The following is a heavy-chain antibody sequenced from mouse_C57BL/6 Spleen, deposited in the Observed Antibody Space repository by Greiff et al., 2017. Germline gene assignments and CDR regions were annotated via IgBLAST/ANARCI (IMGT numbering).Heavy chain of an antibody. J-gene: IGHJ3*01. V-gene: IGHV2-2*01. CDR1: GFSLTSYG. CDR3: ARNLGDYDIAWFAY. Sequence: VKLQESGPGLVQPSQSLSITCTVSGFSLTSYGVHWVRQSPGKGLEWLGVIWSGESTDYNAAFISRLSISKDNSKSQVFFKMNSLQADDTAIYYCARNLGDYDIAWFAYWGQETLVTVSA. CDR2: IWSGEST. D-gene: IGHD2-4*01.